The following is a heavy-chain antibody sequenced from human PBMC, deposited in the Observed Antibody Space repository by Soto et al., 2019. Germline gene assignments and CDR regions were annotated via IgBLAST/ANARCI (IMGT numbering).Heavy chain of an antibody. D-gene: IGHD2-2*01. CDR3: AKDTRGGAHDAFDM. CDR2: IWYDGSIK. Sequence: QVQLVESGGGVVQPGRSLRLSCAASGFTFSSYGMHWVRQAPGKGLEWVAVIWYDGSIKSYADSVKGRLTISRDKSRSRLYLQISCRRAEETAVYFCAKDTRGGAHDAFDMWGQGTMVTV. CDR1: GFTFSSYG. V-gene: IGHV3-33*03. J-gene: IGHJ3*02.